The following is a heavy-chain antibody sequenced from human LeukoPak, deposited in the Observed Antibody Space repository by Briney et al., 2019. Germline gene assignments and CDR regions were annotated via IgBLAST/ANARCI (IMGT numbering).Heavy chain of an antibody. CDR3: ASKGRYFDWLTPPHY. CDR2: IKQDGSEK. J-gene: IGHJ4*02. Sequence: GGSLRLSCAASGFTFSSYWMSWVRQAPGKGLEWGANIKQDGSEKYYVDSVKGRFTISRDNAKNSLYLQMNSLRAEDTAVYYCASKGRYFDWLTPPHYWGQGTLVTVSS. D-gene: IGHD3-9*01. V-gene: IGHV3-7*01. CDR1: GFTFSSYW.